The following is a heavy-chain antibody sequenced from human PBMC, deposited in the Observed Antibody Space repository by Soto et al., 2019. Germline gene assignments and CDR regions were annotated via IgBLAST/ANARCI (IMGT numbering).Heavy chain of an antibody. J-gene: IGHJ4*02. CDR3: ARDGIVGTTDFFDY. CDR1: GFIFSGYS. D-gene: IGHD1-26*01. V-gene: IGHV3-21*01. CDR2: ISTTSTYI. Sequence: PRLSCAGSGFIFSGYSMNWVRQAPGKGLEWVSSISTTSTYIYYADSVKGRFTVSRDNAKNSLYLQMTGLRPEDTAMYYCARDGIVGTTDFFDYWGQGTLVTVSS.